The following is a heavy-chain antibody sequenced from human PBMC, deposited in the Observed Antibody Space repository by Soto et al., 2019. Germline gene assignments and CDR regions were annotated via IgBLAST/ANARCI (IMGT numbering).Heavy chain of an antibody. CDR3: TRGAGFFYGVDV. CDR1: GFSFSDYE. Sequence: PVGSPRLSCAASGFSFSDYEMNWVRQAPGKGLEWIAHISFSGSTIYYADSVKGRFSISRDNSKNFLYLQMSGLRADDSAVYYCTRGAGFFYGVDVWGLGTTVTVSS. CDR2: ISFSGSTI. V-gene: IGHV3-48*03. J-gene: IGHJ6*02. D-gene: IGHD3-10*01.